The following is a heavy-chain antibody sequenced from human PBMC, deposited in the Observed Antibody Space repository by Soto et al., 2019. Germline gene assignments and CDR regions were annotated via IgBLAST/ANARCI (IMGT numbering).Heavy chain of an antibody. CDR1: GGSFSGYY. D-gene: IGHD6-19*01. J-gene: IGHJ6*02. CDR2: INHSGST. V-gene: IGHV4-34*01. CDR3: ARGWSSGWYGIYYYYGMDV. Sequence: SETLSLTCAVYGGSFSGYYWSWIHQPPGKGLEWIGEINHSGSTNYNPSLKSRVTISVDTSKNQFSLKLSSVTAADTAVYYCARGWSSGWYGIYYYYGMDVWGQGTTVTVSS.